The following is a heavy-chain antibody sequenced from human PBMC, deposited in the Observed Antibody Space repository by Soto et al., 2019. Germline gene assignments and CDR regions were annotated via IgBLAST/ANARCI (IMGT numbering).Heavy chain of an antibody. J-gene: IGHJ6*02. CDR2: IIPIFGTA. D-gene: IGHD5-18*01. CDR1: GGTFSSYA. CDR3: ARDGTAMVNYYYYGMDV. V-gene: IGHV1-69*13. Sequence: SVKVSCKASGGTFSSYAISWVRQAPGQGLEWMGGIIPIFGTANYAQKFQGRVTITADESTSTAYMELSSLGSEDTAVYYCARDGTAMVNYYYYGMDVWGQGTTVTVSS.